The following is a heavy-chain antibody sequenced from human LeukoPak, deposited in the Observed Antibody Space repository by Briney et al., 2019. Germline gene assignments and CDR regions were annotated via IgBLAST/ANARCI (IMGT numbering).Heavy chain of an antibody. D-gene: IGHD6-19*01. V-gene: IGHV4-59*01. CDR3: ASSRSSSGWSLIDY. Sequence: SETLSLTCTVSGGSINSYYWSWIRQPLGKGLEWVGYIYYSGSTNYKPSLKRRVTISVDTSKNQFSLKVSSVTAADTAVYYCASSRSSSGWSLIDYWGQGALVTVSS. J-gene: IGHJ4*02. CDR1: GGSINSYY. CDR2: IYYSGST.